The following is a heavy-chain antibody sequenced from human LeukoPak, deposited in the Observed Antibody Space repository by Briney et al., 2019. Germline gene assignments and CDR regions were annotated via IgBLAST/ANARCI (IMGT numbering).Heavy chain of an antibody. CDR1: GYTFTGYY. Sequence: ASVKVSCKASGYTFTGYYMHWVRQAPGQGLEGMGWINPNSGGTNYAQKFQGRVTMTRDTSISTAYMELSRLRSDDTAVYYCARDPPRIAAAGGGDYWGQGTLVTVSS. D-gene: IGHD6-13*01. CDR3: ARDPPRIAAAGGGDY. J-gene: IGHJ4*02. CDR2: INPNSGGT. V-gene: IGHV1-2*02.